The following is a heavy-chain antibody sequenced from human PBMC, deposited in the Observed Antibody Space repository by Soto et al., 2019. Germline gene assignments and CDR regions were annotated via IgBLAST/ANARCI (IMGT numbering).Heavy chain of an antibody. D-gene: IGHD2-8*02. V-gene: IGHV4-59*11. CDR3: SRGHCTAGTCYFAY. CDR1: GGSRGSRH. Sequence: SGGSRGSRHWSWVGQPPGKGLEWIGYIYYSGSTNYNPSLKSRVTISVDTSKNQFSLKPSSVTAADTAVYYCSRGHCTAGTCYFAYWGQSPLLTVS. J-gene: IGHJ4*02. CDR2: IYYSGST.